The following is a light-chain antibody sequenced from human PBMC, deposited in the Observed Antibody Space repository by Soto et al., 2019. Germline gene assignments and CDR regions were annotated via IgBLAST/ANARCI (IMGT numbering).Light chain of an antibody. Sequence: DIQMTQSPSSLSASVGDRVTITCRASQGISNYLAWYQQKPGKVPKLLIYYASTLQSGVPSRFRGSGSGTYFTLTISSLQPEDVATYYCQKHDSAPWTFGQGTKVEIK. CDR3: QKHDSAPWT. V-gene: IGKV1-27*01. J-gene: IGKJ1*01. CDR2: YAS. CDR1: QGISNY.